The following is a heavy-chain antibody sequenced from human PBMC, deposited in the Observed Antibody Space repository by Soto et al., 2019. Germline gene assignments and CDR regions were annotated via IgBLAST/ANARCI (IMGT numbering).Heavy chain of an antibody. J-gene: IGHJ4*02. CDR3: ASATVVAATFDF. V-gene: IGHV3-21*01. Sequence: PGGSLTLSCAASGFAFRSYNMNWVRQVPGKGLEWVASISSGSSNIYYADSVKGRFTISRDNAKNSLFLQMDSLRAEDSAVYYCASATVVAATFDFWGQGTLVTVSS. D-gene: IGHD2-15*01. CDR1: GFAFRSYN. CDR2: ISSGSSNI.